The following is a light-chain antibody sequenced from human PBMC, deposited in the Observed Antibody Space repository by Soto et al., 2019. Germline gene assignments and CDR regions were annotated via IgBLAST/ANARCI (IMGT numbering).Light chain of an antibody. CDR3: RHYENLPFT. Sequence: DIQMTQSPSSLSASVGDRVTITCQASQDISNRLNWYQQKPGKAPKLLIYDASNLQTGVLSRFSGSGSGTDFTFAISSLQPEDIATYYCRHYENLPFTFGPGTKVDIK. CDR1: QDISNR. V-gene: IGKV1-33*01. CDR2: DAS. J-gene: IGKJ3*01.